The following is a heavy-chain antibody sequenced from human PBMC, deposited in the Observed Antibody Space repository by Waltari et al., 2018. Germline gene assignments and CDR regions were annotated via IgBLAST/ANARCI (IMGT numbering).Heavy chain of an antibody. CDR3: ARGRGYCSGGSCYRFDY. Sequence: QVQLQQWGAGLVKPSETLSRTCAAYGGSFSGAYWSGIRQPPGKGREWHGEINHSGSTNYNPSLKSRVTISVDTSKNQFSLKLSSVTAADTAVYYCARGRGYCSGGSCYRFDYWGQGTLVTVSS. CDR2: INHSGST. J-gene: IGHJ4*02. D-gene: IGHD2-15*01. V-gene: IGHV4-34*01. CDR1: GGSFSGAY.